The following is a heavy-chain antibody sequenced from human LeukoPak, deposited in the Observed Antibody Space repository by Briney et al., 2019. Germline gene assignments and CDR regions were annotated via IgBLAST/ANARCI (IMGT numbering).Heavy chain of an antibody. CDR1: GGSISSSSYY. Sequence: PSETLSLTCTVSGGSISSSSYYWGWIRQPPGKGLEWIGSIYYSGSTYYNPSLKSRVTISVDTSKNQFSLKLSSVTAADTAVYYCARRIESLYYFDYWGQGTLVTVSS. CDR2: IYYSGST. J-gene: IGHJ4*02. V-gene: IGHV4-39*01. D-gene: IGHD2-8*01. CDR3: ARRIESLYYFDY.